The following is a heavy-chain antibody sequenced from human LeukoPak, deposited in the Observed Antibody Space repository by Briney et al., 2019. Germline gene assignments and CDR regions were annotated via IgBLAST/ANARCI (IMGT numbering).Heavy chain of an antibody. CDR3: ARGAATGTLWYYYYYMDV. V-gene: IGHV1-2*02. CDR1: GYTFIGYY. J-gene: IGHJ6*03. Sequence: ASVKVSCKASGYTFIGYYMHWVRQAPGQGLEWMGWINPNSGGTNYAQKLQGRVTMTRDTPISTAYMELSSLRSDDTAVYYCARGAATGTLWYYYYYMDVWGKGTTVTVSS. D-gene: IGHD6-13*01. CDR2: INPNSGGT.